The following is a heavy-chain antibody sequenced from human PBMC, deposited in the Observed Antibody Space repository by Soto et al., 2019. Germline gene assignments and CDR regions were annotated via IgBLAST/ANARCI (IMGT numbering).Heavy chain of an antibody. V-gene: IGHV3-30*18. CDR3: AKDLKWITVXRGVTRSYGMDV. Sequence: QVQVVESGGGVVQPGRSLRLSCAASGFTFSSYGMHWVRQAPGKGLEWVAIISYDGSNKYYADSVKGRFTISRDNSKNTLXXQMNIXRXEDTAXYXXAKDLKWITVXRGVTRSYGMDVWGQGTTVTVSS. D-gene: IGHD3-10*01. CDR2: ISYDGSNK. J-gene: IGHJ6*02. CDR1: GFTFSSYG.